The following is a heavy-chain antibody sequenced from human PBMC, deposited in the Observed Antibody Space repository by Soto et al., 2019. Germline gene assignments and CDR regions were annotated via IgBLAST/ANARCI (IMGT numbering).Heavy chain of an antibody. J-gene: IGHJ6*03. CDR3: ARSAYSDYFYYYYIDV. D-gene: IGHD4-17*01. Sequence: EVQLVESGGGLVQPGGSLRLSCAASGFTVSSYWMHWVRQSPGKGLVWVSRINSDGRITNYADSVKGRFTISSDNAKNTLYLQINSLRAEDTAVYYCARSAYSDYFYYYYIDVWGKGTTVTVSS. CDR1: GFTVSSYW. V-gene: IGHV3-74*01. CDR2: INSDGRIT.